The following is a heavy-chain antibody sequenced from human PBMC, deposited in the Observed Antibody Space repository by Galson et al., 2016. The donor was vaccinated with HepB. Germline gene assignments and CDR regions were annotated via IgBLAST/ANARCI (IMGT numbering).Heavy chain of an antibody. CDR2: IKSKTDGGTT. CDR3: TTMWNYGYYYDMDV. CDR1: GFTFTDYW. J-gene: IGHJ6*02. V-gene: IGHV3-15*07. D-gene: IGHD1-7*01. Sequence: SLRLSCAASGFTFTDYWVTWVRQAPGKGLEWVGRIKSKTDGGTTEYAAPVKGRFTISRDYSKNTLYLQMNSLKTEDTAVYWCTTMWNYGYYYDMDVWGQGTTVTVSS.